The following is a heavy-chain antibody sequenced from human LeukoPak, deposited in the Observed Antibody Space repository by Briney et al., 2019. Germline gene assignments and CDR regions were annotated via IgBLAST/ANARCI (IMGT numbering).Heavy chain of an antibody. V-gene: IGHV5-51*01. CDR1: GYTVTSDW. J-gene: IGHJ6*03. D-gene: IGHD3-10*01. CDR3: ARVNYGSGKDMDV. CDR2: IYPGDSDT. Sequence: PGESLKISCKASGYTVTSDWIAWVLQMPGKGLEWMGIIYPGDSDTKYSPSFQGQVTISADKSISTAYLQWSSLKASDTAMYYCARVNYGSGKDMDVWGKGTTVTISS.